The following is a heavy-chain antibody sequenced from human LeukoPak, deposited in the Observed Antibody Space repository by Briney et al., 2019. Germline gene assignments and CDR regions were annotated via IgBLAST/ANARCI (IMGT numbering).Heavy chain of an antibody. J-gene: IGHJ4*02. CDR3: ARDLLEWLHYFDY. D-gene: IGHD3-3*01. V-gene: IGHV3-7*01. CDR1: GFPFSSYW. CDR2: IKQDGSEK. Sequence: GSLRLSCAASGFPFSSYWMSWVRPAPGKGLGWVANIKQDGSEKYYVDSVKGRFTISRDNTKNSLYLQMNSLRAEDTAVYYCARDLLEWLHYFDYWGQGTLVTVSS.